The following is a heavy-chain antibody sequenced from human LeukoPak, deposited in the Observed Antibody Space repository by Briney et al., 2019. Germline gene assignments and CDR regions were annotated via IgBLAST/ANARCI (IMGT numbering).Heavy chain of an antibody. Sequence: GGSLRLSCAASGFTFSSYSMNWVRQAPGKGLEWVSYISSSSSTIYYADSVKGRFTISRDTSKNTLYLQMNSLRVEDTAVYYCASSGGGYLDYWGQGTLVTVSS. CDR3: ASSGGGYLDY. J-gene: IGHJ4*02. D-gene: IGHD5-12*01. CDR1: GFTFSSYS. V-gene: IGHV3-48*01. CDR2: ISSSSSTI.